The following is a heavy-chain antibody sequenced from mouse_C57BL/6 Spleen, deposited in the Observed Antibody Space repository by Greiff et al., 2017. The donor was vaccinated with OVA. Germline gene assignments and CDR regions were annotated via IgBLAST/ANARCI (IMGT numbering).Heavy chain of an antibody. J-gene: IGHJ2*01. V-gene: IGHV1-26*01. CDR3: ARGVDLDY. CDR1: GYTFTDYY. Sequence: VQLQQSGPELVKPGASVKISCKASGYTFTDYYMNWVKQSHGKSLEWIGDINPNNGGTSYNQKFKGKATLTVDKSSSTAYMELRSLTSEDSAVYYCARGVDLDYWGQGTTLTVSS. D-gene: IGHD1-1*01. CDR2: INPNNGGT.